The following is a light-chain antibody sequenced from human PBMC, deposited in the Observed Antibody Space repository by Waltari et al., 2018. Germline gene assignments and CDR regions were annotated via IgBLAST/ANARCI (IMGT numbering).Light chain of an antibody. V-gene: IGLV1-47*01. CDR3: AAWDDSLSGPNVV. Sequence: QSVLTQPPSASGTPGQRVTISCSGSSSHIGSNFVYCYQPLPGTAPKLPIYRNNQRPSGVPDRFSGSKSGTSASLAISGRRSEDEADYYCAAWDDSLSGPNVVFGGGTKLTVL. CDR1: SSHIGSNF. J-gene: IGLJ2*01. CDR2: RNN.